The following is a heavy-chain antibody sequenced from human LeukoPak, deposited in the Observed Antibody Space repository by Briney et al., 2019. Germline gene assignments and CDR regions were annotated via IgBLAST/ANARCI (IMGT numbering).Heavy chain of an antibody. CDR1: GGSISSGDYY. CDR3: AGSFSGSYHSAFDI. Sequence: SQTLSLTCTVSGGSISSGDYYWGWIRQPPGKGLEWIGYIYYSGSTYYKPSLKSRFTISVDTSKNQFSLKLSSVTAADTAVYYCAGSFSGSYHSAFDIWGQGTMVTVSS. J-gene: IGHJ3*02. CDR2: IYYSGST. D-gene: IGHD1-26*01. V-gene: IGHV4-30-4*08.